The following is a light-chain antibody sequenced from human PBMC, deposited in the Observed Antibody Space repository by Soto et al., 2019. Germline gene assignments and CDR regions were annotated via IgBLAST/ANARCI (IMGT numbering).Light chain of an antibody. V-gene: IGKV3-20*01. J-gene: IGKJ1*01. CDR1: QSVSSSY. CDR2: GAS. CDR3: HQYGSSPRT. Sequence: EIVLTQSPGTLSLSPGERATLSCRASQSVSSSYLAWYQQKPGQAPRLLIYGASSRATGIPDRFSGSGSGTDFTLTISRLNTKDFAVYYCHQYGSSPRTFGQGTKVEIK.